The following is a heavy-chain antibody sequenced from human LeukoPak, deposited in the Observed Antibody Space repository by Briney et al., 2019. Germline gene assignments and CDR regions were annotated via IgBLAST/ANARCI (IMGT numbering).Heavy chain of an antibody. D-gene: IGHD3-10*01. V-gene: IGHV4-31*03. CDR3: ARTKPTPYYSGSGYHFDY. Sequence: SETLSLTCTVSGGSISSGGYYWSWIRQHPGKGLEWIGSIYYSGSTYYNPSLKSRVTMSVDTSRNQFSLKLSSVTAADTAVYYCARTKPTPYYSGSGYHFDYWGQGTLVTVSS. CDR2: IYYSGST. J-gene: IGHJ4*02. CDR1: GGSISSGGYY.